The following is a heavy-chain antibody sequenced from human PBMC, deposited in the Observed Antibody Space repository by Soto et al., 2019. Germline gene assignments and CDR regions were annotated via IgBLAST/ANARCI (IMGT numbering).Heavy chain of an antibody. CDR3: ATSGQMVAATPHXFDG. V-gene: IGHV1-2*04. J-gene: IGHJ3*01. Sequence: GASVKVSCKASGYTFTGYYMHWVRQAPGQGLEWMGWINPNSGGTNYAQKFQGWVTMTRDTSISTAYMELSRLRSDDTAVYYCATSGQMVAATPHXFDGWGQGTMVTVSS. D-gene: IGHD2-15*01. CDR1: GYTFTGYY. CDR2: INPNSGGT.